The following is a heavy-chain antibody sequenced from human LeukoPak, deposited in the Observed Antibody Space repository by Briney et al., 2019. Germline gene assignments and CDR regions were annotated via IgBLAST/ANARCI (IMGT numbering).Heavy chain of an antibody. J-gene: IGHJ4*02. CDR2: MKPNSGNT. CDR3: ARVYRQLRPYYFDY. CDR1: GYTFTSYD. V-gene: IGHV1-8*01. Sequence: ASVKVSCKASGYTFTSYDINWVRQATGQGLEWMGWMKPNSGNTGYAQKFQGRVTMTRNTSISTAYMELSSLRSEDTAVYYCARVYRQLRPYYFDYWGQGTLVTVSS. D-gene: IGHD4-23*01.